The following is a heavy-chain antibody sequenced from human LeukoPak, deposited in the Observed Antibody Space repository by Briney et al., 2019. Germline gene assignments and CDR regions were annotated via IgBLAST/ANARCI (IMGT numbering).Heavy chain of an antibody. CDR3: ARGPTDYDFWSGYSKKYYYYMDV. J-gene: IGHJ6*03. CDR2: IIPIFGTA. Sequence: ASVMVSCKASGGTFSNYAISWVRQAPGQGLEWMGGIIPIFGTANYAQKLQDRVTLSMEESTSTAYMELSSLRSEDTAVYYCARGPTDYDFWSGYSKKYYYYMDVWGTGTTVTVSS. D-gene: IGHD3-3*01. CDR1: GGTFSNYA. V-gene: IGHV1-69*05.